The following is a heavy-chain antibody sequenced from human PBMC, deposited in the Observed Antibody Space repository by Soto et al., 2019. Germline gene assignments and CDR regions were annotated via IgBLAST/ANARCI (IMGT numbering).Heavy chain of an antibody. Sequence: GGSLRLSCAASGFTFSDYYMSWIRQAPGKGLEWVSYISSSGSTIYYADSVKGRFTISRDNAKNSLYLQMNSLRAEDTAVYYCARDGYCSSTSCPGNYVFDIWGQGTMVTVSS. J-gene: IGHJ3*02. D-gene: IGHD2-2*01. CDR3: ARDGYCSSTSCPGNYVFDI. CDR1: GFTFSDYY. V-gene: IGHV3-11*01. CDR2: ISSSGSTI.